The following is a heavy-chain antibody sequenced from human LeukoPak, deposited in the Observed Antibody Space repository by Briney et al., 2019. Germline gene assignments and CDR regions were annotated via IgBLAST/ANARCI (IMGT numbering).Heavy chain of an antibody. J-gene: IGHJ6*02. Sequence: PSETLSLTCAVYGGSLSGYYWSWIRQPPGKGLEWIGEINHSGSTNYNPSLKSRVTISVDTSKNQFSLKLSSVTAADTAVYYCARGPTDIVVVPAAMNYGMDVWGQGTTVTVSS. CDR2: INHSGST. D-gene: IGHD2-2*01. CDR1: GGSLSGYY. V-gene: IGHV4-34*01. CDR3: ARGPTDIVVVPAAMNYGMDV.